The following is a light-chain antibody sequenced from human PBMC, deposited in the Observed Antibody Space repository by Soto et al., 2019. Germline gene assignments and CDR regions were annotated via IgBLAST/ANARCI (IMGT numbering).Light chain of an antibody. CDR1: QGISSY. V-gene: IGKV1-39*01. CDR3: QQNYSSPHT. CDR2: SAS. J-gene: IGKJ5*01. Sequence: DIQLTQSPSSLSASVGDRVTITCRASQGISSYLNWYRQKPGKAPKLLIYSASNLQSGVPSRFSGSGSGTDFTLTTSSLQPEDFATYYCQQNYSSPHTFGQGSRLEIK.